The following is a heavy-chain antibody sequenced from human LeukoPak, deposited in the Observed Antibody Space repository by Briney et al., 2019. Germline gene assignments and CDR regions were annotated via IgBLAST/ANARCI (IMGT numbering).Heavy chain of an antibody. D-gene: IGHD2/OR15-2a*01. V-gene: IGHV3-15*01. CDR3: TTELYGGPNN. CDR1: GFIFANAW. Sequence: GGSLRLSCAASGFIFANAWMSWVRQAPGKGLEWVGRIISKANGGATQYAAPVKGRFAISRDDSKRTLYLQMNSLKTEDTAVYYCTTELYGGPNNWGQGTLVTVSS. J-gene: IGHJ4*02. CDR2: IISKANGGAT.